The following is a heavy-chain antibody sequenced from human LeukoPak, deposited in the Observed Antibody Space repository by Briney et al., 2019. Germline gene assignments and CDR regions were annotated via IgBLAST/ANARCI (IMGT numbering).Heavy chain of an antibody. V-gene: IGHV3-30-3*01. CDR2: ISYDGSNK. CDR1: GFTFSSYA. CDR3: ASRYCSGGSCYEIDY. Sequence: GGSLRLSCAASGFTFSSYAMHWVRQAPGKGLEWVAVISYDGSNKYYADSVKGRFTISRDNAKNSLYLQMNSLRAEDTAVYYCASRYCSGGSCYEIDYWGQGTLVTVSS. J-gene: IGHJ4*02. D-gene: IGHD2-15*01.